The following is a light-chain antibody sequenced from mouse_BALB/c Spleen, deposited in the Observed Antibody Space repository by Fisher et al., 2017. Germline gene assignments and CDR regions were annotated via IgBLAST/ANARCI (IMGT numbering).Light chain of an antibody. CDR1: SSVSY. V-gene: IGKV4-90*01. CDR2: DTS. CDR3: KQSYNLLT. J-gene: IGKJ5*01. Sequence: DIVLTQSPAIIAASPGEKVTITCSASSSVSYMNWYQQKPGSSPKIWIYDTSKLASGVPARFTGSGSGTDFTLTISSVQAEDLAVYYCKQSYNLLTFGAGTKLELK.